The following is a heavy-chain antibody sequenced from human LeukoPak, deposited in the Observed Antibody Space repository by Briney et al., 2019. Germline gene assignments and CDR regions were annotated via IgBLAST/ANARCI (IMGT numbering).Heavy chain of an antibody. CDR2: IYDSGST. CDR3: AREDYNILTGSGDNWFDP. Sequence: SETLSLTCTVSGCSISSYYWSWIRQSPGKGLEWIGYIYDSGSTNYNPSLKSRVTISVDTSRSQFSLKLSSVTAADPAVYYCAREDYNILTGSGDNWFDPWGQGTLVTVSS. V-gene: IGHV4-59*01. CDR1: GCSISSYY. D-gene: IGHD3-9*01. J-gene: IGHJ5*02.